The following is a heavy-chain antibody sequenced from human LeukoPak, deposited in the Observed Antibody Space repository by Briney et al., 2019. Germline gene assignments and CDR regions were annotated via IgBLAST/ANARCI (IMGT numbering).Heavy chain of an antibody. D-gene: IGHD5-18*01. CDR3: AKDATVDTLMDTYFDY. Sequence: PGRSLRLSCAASGFTFSSYGMHWVRQAPGKGLEWVAVIWYDGSNKYYADSVKGRFTISRDNSKNTLYLQMNSLRAEDTAVYYCAKDATVDTLMDTYFDYWGQGTLVTVSS. J-gene: IGHJ4*02. CDR2: IWYDGSNK. V-gene: IGHV3-33*06. CDR1: GFTFSSYG.